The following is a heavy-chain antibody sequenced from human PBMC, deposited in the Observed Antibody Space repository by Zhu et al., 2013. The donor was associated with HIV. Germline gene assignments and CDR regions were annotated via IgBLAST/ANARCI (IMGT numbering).Heavy chain of an antibody. CDR2: FIPIFGTT. CDR1: GGNFASYG. CDR3: ARERGGYYYDSSGYHDAFDI. V-gene: IGHV1-69*06. J-gene: IGHJ3*02. Sequence: QVHLVQSGAEVKKPGSSVKVSCKGSGGNFASYGFSWVRQAPGQGLEWVGGFIPIFGTTNYAEKFQGRLTISADKSTSTAYMELSSLTSEDTGVYYCARERGGYYYDSSGYHDAFDIWGQGTMVTVSS. D-gene: IGHD3-22*01.